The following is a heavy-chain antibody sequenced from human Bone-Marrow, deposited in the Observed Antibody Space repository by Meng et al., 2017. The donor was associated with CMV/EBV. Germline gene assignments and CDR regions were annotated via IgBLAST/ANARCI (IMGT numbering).Heavy chain of an antibody. J-gene: IGHJ4*02. CDR1: EFTFDDYA. D-gene: IGHD4-23*01. Sequence: SLKISCAASEFTFDDYAMHWVRQPPGRGLEWVSGISWNGGRRDYADSVKGRFTISRDNAKNSLYLQMNSLRAEDTAVYYCASTNDYGGYSLNWGQGTLVTISS. CDR2: ISWNGGRR. CDR3: ASTNDYGGYSLN. V-gene: IGHV3-9*01.